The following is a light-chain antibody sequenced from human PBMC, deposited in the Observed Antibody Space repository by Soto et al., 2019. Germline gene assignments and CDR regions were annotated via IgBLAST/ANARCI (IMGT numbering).Light chain of an antibody. Sequence: EIVLTQSPGTLSLSPGERVTLSCRASQSINSDYLAWYQQKNGQAPRLLIHGASSRATGVPDRFSGSGSGTDFTLTISRLEPEDFAVYYCQQYGSSPTWTFGQGTKVDIK. CDR3: QQYGSSPTWT. CDR2: GAS. CDR1: QSINSDY. V-gene: IGKV3-20*01. J-gene: IGKJ1*01.